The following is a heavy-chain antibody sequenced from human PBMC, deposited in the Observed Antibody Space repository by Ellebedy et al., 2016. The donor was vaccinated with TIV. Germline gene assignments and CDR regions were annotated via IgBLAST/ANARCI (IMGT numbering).Heavy chain of an antibody. CDR1: GGSISSSSYY. V-gene: IGHV4-39*01. D-gene: IGHD3-10*01. Sequence: MPSETLSLTCTVSGGSISSSSYYWGWIRQPPGKGLEWIGSIYYSGSTYYNPSLKSRVTISVDTSKNQFSLKLSSVTAADTAVYYCATHNKITMVWGVIKLGNWFDPWGQGTLVTVSS. CDR2: IYYSGST. CDR3: ATHNKITMVWGVIKLGNWFDP. J-gene: IGHJ5*02.